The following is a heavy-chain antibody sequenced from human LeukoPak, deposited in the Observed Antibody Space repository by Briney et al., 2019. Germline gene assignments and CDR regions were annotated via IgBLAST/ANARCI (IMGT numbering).Heavy chain of an antibody. J-gene: IGHJ4*02. V-gene: IGHV1-46*01. CDR3: ARYGDYTNFDY. CDR2: SNPSGGST. CDR1: GYTFTSYY. Sequence: ASVTVSCKAFGYTFTSYYMHWVRQAPGQGLEWMGISNPSGGSTTYAQKFQGRVTMTRDTSTSTVYMELSSLRSEDTAVYYCARYGDYTNFDYWGQGTLVTVSS. D-gene: IGHD4-17*01.